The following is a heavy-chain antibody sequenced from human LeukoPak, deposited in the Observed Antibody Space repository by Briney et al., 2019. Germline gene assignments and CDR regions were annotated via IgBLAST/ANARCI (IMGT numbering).Heavy chain of an antibody. CDR3: AKVRRFGELLPDY. J-gene: IGHJ4*02. Sequence: GGSLRLSYAASGFTFSSYGMHWVRQAPGKGLEWVAVISYDGSNKYYADSVKGRFTISRDNSKNTLYLQMNSLRAEDTAVYYCAKVRRFGELLPDYWGQGTLVTVSS. D-gene: IGHD3-10*01. CDR2: ISYDGSNK. CDR1: GFTFSSYG. V-gene: IGHV3-30*18.